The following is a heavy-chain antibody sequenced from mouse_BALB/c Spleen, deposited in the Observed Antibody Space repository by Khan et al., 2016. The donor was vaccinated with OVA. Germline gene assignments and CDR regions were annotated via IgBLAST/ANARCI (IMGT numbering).Heavy chain of an antibody. CDR3: ARGGAAYYRNDGGAMDY. CDR2: INTHSGVP. D-gene: IGHD2-14*01. CDR1: GYTFTTAG. V-gene: IGHV9-4*02. Sequence: VQLVESGPELKKPGETVRISCKASGYTFTTAGMQWVQKMPGKGLKWIGWINTHSGVPKYAEDFKGRFAFSLDTSASTTYLHITNLKNEDTATYFCARGGAAYYRNDGGAMDYWGQGTSGTVSS. J-gene: IGHJ4*01.